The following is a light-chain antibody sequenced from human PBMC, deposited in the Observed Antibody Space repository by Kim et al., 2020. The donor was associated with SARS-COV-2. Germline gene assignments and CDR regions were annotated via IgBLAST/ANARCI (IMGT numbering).Light chain of an antibody. CDR1: KLGDKY. J-gene: IGLJ1*01. Sequence: VSPGQTASITCSGDKLGDKYACWYQQKPGQSPVLVIYQDSKRPSGIPGRFSGSNSGNTATLTISGTQAMDEADYYCQAWDSSTYVFGTGTKVTVL. CDR3: QAWDSSTYV. V-gene: IGLV3-1*01. CDR2: QDS.